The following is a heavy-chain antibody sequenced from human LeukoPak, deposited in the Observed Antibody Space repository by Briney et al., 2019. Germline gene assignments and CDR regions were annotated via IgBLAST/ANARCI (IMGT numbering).Heavy chain of an antibody. D-gene: IGHD3-22*01. Sequence: PGGSLRLSCAASGFTFSSYSMNWVRQAPGKGLVWVSRINSDGRTTIYADSVKSRFTISRDNAKNTLYLQMNSLRAEDTAVYYCASEGYYDSSGYSIRFNYWGQGTLVTVSS. V-gene: IGHV3-74*01. CDR3: ASEGYYDSSGYSIRFNY. CDR2: INSDGRTT. J-gene: IGHJ4*02. CDR1: GFTFSSYS.